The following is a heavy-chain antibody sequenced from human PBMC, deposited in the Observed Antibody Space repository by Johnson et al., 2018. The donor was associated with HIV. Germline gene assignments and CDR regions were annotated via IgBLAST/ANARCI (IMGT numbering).Heavy chain of an antibody. J-gene: IGHJ3*02. Sequence: VQLVESGGGLVKPGGSLRLSCAASGFTFSNAWMSWVRQAPGKGLEWVGRIKSKTDGGTTDYAAPVKGRFTISRDNSKNTLYLQMNSLRAEDTAVYYCARGGASDAFDIWGQGTMVTVSS. V-gene: IGHV3-15*01. D-gene: IGHD4/OR15-4a*01. CDR3: ARGGASDAFDI. CDR1: GFTFSNAW. CDR2: IKSKTDGGTT.